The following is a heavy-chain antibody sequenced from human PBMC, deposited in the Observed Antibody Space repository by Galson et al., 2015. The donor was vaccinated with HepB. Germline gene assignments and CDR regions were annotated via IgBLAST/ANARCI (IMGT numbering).Heavy chain of an antibody. CDR2: IYTDGSAT. CDR3: ARGYSSSGLGWFDP. J-gene: IGHJ5*02. D-gene: IGHD6-13*01. Sequence: SLRLSCAASGFTFSSYWMHWVRQAPGKGLVWVSRIYTDGSATSYADSVKGRFTISRGNAKNTLYLQMNSLRAEDTAVYYCARGYSSSGLGWFDPWGQGILVTVSS. CDR1: GFTFSSYW. V-gene: IGHV3-74*01.